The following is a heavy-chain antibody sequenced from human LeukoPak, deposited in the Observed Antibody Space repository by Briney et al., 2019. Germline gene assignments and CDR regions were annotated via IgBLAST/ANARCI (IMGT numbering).Heavy chain of an antibody. V-gene: IGHV4-59*01. J-gene: IGHJ3*02. D-gene: IGHD3-9*01. CDR2: IHSSGST. Sequence: SETLSLTCGVSGDSFSGYYWSWIRRPPEKGLEWIGYIHSSGSTNYSPSLKSRLALSVDTSKNQFSLNLNSVTAADTAVYYCARPYYDILTGTADAFDIWGQGTMVTVSS. CDR1: GDSFSGYY. CDR3: ARPYYDILTGTADAFDI.